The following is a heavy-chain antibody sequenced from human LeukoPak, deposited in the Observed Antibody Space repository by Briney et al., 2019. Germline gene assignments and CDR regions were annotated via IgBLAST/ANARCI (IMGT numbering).Heavy chain of an antibody. CDR1: GGTFSSYA. CDR2: IIPIFGTA. J-gene: IGHJ6*03. D-gene: IGHD6-19*01. CDR3: ARARRGGWSGDYYYYMDV. V-gene: IGHV1-69*06. Sequence: ASVKVSCKASGGTFSSYAISWVRQAPGQGLEWMGGIIPIFGTANYAQKFQGRVTITADKSTSTAYMELSSLRSEDTAVYYCARARRGGWSGDYYYYMDVWGKGTTVTISS.